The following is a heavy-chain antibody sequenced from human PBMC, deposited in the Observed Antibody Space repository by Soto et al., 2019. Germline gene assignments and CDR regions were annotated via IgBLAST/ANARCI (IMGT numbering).Heavy chain of an antibody. Sequence: EVQLLESGGGLVQPGGSLRLSCAASEFTFSSHTMSWVRQAPGKGLEWVSAISAGATTTKYADSVKGRFTISRDNSKNTLYWQMDSMRAEDTAVYYCSKHQAGYYNTPDYWGQGTLVTVSS. CDR2: ISAGATTT. D-gene: IGHD3-9*01. CDR1: EFTFSSHT. V-gene: IGHV3-23*01. J-gene: IGHJ4*02. CDR3: SKHQAGYYNTPDY.